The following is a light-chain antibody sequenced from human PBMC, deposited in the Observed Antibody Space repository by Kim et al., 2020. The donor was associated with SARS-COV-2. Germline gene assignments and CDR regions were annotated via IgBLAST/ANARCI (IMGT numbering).Light chain of an antibody. CDR3: QQYYSYPPT. J-gene: IGKJ4*01. CDR1: QGISSY. V-gene: IGKV1-8*01. Sequence: ASTGDRVTITCRASQGISSYLAWYQQKPGKAPKLLIYAASTLQSGVPSRFSGSGSGTDFTFTISCLQSEDFATYYCQQYYSYPPTFGGGTKVDIK. CDR2: AAS.